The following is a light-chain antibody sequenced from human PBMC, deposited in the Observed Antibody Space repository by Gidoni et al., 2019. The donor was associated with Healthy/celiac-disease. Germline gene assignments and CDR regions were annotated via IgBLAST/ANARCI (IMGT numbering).Light chain of an antibody. CDR2: LGS. Sequence: DIVMTQSQLSLPVTPGEPAPISCRSSQSLLHSNGYNYLDWYLQKPGQSPQLLIYLGSNRASGVPDRFSGSGSGTDFTLKISRVEAEDVGVYYCMQALQSPYTFGQXTKLEIK. CDR3: MQALQSPYT. J-gene: IGKJ2*01. V-gene: IGKV2-28*01. CDR1: QSLLHSNGYNY.